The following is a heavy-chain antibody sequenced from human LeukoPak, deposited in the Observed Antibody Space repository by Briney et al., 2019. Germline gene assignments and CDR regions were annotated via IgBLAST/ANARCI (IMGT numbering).Heavy chain of an antibody. V-gene: IGHV4-34*01. CDR3: ARGGSLWFGEALGY. Sequence: PSETLSLTCAVYGGSFSGYYWSWIRQPPGKGLEWIGEINHSGSTNYNPSLKSRVTISVDTSKNQFSLKLSSVTAADAAVYYCARGGSLWFGEALGYWGQGTLVTVSS. CDR2: INHSGST. J-gene: IGHJ4*02. D-gene: IGHD3-10*01. CDR1: GGSFSGYY.